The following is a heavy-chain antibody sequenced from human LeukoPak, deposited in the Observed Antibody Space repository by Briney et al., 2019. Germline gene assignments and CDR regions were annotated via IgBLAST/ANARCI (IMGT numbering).Heavy chain of an antibody. Sequence: PGGSLRLSCTASGFIFGDCVMSWVRQAPGKGLEWVGFIRSKAYGGTIEYAASVKGRFTISRDDSKSIAYLQMNSLKTEDTAVYYCAREEDTYSYYYGMDVWGQGTTVTVSS. CDR2: IRSKAYGGTI. V-gene: IGHV3-49*04. J-gene: IGHJ6*02. CDR1: GFIFGDCV. CDR3: AREEDTYSYYYGMDV.